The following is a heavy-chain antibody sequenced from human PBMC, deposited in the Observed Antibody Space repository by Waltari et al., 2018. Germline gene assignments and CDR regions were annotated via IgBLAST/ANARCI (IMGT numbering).Heavy chain of an antibody. J-gene: IGHJ4*02. CDR3: ARVRDYYDSSVDY. V-gene: IGHV3-48*01. CDR1: GFTFCSSS. Sequence: EVQLVESGGGLVQPGGSLRLSCAASGFTFCSSSMNWVRQAPGKGLEWVSYISSSSSTIYYADSVKGRFTISRDNAKNSLYLQMNSLRAEDTAVYYCARVRDYYDSSVDYWGQGTLVTVSS. D-gene: IGHD3-22*01. CDR2: ISSSSSTI.